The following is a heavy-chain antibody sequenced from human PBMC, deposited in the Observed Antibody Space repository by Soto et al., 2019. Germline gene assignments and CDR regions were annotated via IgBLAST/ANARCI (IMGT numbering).Heavy chain of an antibody. CDR1: GDSISTYY. V-gene: IGHV4-4*07. D-gene: IGHD1-26*01. CDR2: IFPSGNT. J-gene: IGHJ4*01. Sequence: SETLCLTCIVSGDSISTYYWGWIRQPAGKGLEWIGRIFPSGNTNYNPSLKSRLTMSVDTSKNQFSLRLSSVTAADTAVYYCVRDGASGGFDYWGQGNLVTVSS. CDR3: VRDGASGGFDY.